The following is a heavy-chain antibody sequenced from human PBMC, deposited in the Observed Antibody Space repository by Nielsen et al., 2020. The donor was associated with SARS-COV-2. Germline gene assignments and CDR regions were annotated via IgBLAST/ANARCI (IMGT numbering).Heavy chain of an antibody. V-gene: IGHV3-7*01. Sequence: GESLKISCAASGFTFSSYWMSWVRQAPGKGLEWVANIKQDGSEKYYVDSVKGRFTISRDNAKNSLYLQMNSLRAEDTAVYYCAREDGYSPAAYYFDYWGQGTLVTVSS. CDR2: IKQDGSEK. D-gene: IGHD5-24*01. CDR3: AREDGYSPAAYYFDY. CDR1: GFTFSSYW. J-gene: IGHJ4*02.